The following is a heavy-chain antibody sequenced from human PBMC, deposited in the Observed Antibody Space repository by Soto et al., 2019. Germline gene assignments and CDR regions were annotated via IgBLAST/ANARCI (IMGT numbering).Heavy chain of an antibody. Sequence: EVQLVESGGGLAQPGGSLRLSCAASGFTLSSHWMHWVRQAPGKGLEWVSYISSSSSTIYYADSVRGRFTISRDNAKNSLYLQMNSLRDEDTAVFYCARDAPRCSGGTCLDYWGQGTLVTVSS. CDR3: ARDAPRCSGGTCLDY. V-gene: IGHV3-48*02. CDR1: GFTLSSHW. J-gene: IGHJ4*02. D-gene: IGHD2-15*01. CDR2: ISSSSSTI.